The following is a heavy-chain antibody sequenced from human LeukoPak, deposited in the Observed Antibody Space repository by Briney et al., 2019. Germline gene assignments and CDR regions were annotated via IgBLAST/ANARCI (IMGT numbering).Heavy chain of an antibody. CDR1: GFTFGDYA. V-gene: IGHV3-49*04. J-gene: IGHJ4*02. CDR3: SGTSYVWGSYRSLDF. D-gene: IGHD3-16*02. Sequence: PGGSLRLSCTTSGFTFGDYAMSWDRQAPGKGLEWVGFIRTKAYGGTPEYAASVKGRFTISRDDFKSIAYLQVNSLKTEDTAVYFCSGTSYVWGSYRSLDFWGQGTLVTVSS. CDR2: IRTKAYGGTP.